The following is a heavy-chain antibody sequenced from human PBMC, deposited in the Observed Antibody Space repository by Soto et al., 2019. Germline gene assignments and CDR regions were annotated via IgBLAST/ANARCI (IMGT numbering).Heavy chain of an antibody. CDR3: SRSLNA. V-gene: IGHV3-7*01. CDR2: INQDGREK. J-gene: IGHJ5*02. D-gene: IGHD2-8*01. CDR1: GFTFGSYW. Sequence: GAGSLSCAASGFTFGSYWMDWARQTPGKGLEWVANINQDGREKNYVDSVKGRFTTSRDNAKNSLYFQMSSLTAGDSALYYCSRSLNAWGQGT.